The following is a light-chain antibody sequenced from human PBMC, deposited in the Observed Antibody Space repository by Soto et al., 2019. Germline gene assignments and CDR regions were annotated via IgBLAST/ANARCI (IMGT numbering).Light chain of an antibody. Sequence: EIVMTQSPATLSVSPGERATLSCRASQSVSRNLAWYQQRPGQAPKLLIYAASTRATGIPARFSGSGSGTDFTITISSLQSEDFAVYYCQQYNACLWTFGQGTKLEIK. CDR3: QQYNACLWT. V-gene: IGKV3-15*01. CDR2: AAS. J-gene: IGKJ1*01. CDR1: QSVSRN.